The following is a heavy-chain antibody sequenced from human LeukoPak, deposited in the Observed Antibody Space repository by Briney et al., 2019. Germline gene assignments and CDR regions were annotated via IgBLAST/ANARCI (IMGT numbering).Heavy chain of an antibody. CDR3: AKDIVVVPAADDAFDI. J-gene: IGHJ3*02. V-gene: IGHV3-30*18. Sequence: PGGSLRLSCAASGFTFSNYGMHWVRQPPGKGLEWVAIISYDGSNQYYVDSVKGRFTISRDNSKNTLYLQMNSLRAEDTAVYYCAKDIVVVPAADDAFDIWGQGTMVTVSS. D-gene: IGHD2-2*01. CDR1: GFTFSNYG. CDR2: ISYDGSNQ.